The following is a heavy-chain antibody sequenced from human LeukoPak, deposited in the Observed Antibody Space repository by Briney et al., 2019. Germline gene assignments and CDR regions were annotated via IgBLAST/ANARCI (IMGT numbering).Heavy chain of an antibody. D-gene: IGHD6-13*01. Sequence: GGSLRLSCAASGFTFSSYSMNWVRQAPGKGLEWVSSISSSSSYIYYADSVKGRFTISRDNAKNSLYLQMNSLRAEDTAVYYCARGGGAAAGRRWFDPWGQGTLVTVSS. CDR3: ARGGGAAAGRRWFDP. CDR1: GFTFSSYS. J-gene: IGHJ5*02. V-gene: IGHV3-21*01. CDR2: ISSSSSYI.